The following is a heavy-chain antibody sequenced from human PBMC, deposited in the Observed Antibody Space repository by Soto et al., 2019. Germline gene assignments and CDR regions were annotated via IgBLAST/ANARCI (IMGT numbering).Heavy chain of an antibody. J-gene: IGHJ4*02. CDR3: ATSAAAPGNY. Sequence: GGSLRLSCAASGFTFSSYWMSWVRQAPGKGLEWVANVKQDGSATYYVDSVRGRFTISRDNAKNSLYLQMNSLRAEDTAVYYCATSAAAPGNYWGQGTLVTVSS. V-gene: IGHV3-7*01. CDR1: GFTFSSYW. D-gene: IGHD6-13*01. CDR2: VKQDGSAT.